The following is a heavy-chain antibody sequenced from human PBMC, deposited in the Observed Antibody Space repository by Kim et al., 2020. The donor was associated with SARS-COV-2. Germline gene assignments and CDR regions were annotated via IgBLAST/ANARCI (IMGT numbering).Heavy chain of an antibody. Sequence: GGSLRLSCAASGFTFSNAWMSWVRQAPGKGLEWVGRIKSKTDGGTTDYAAPVKGRFTISRDDSKNTLYLQMNSLKTEDTAVYYCTTISPDYYDSRDPDYWGQGTLVTVSS. J-gene: IGHJ4*02. CDR3: TTISPDYYDSRDPDY. CDR1: GFTFSNAW. CDR2: IKSKTDGGTT. D-gene: IGHD3-22*01. V-gene: IGHV3-15*01.